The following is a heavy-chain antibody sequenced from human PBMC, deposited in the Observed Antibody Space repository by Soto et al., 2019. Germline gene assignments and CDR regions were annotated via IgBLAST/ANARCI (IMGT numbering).Heavy chain of an antibody. CDR1: GFTCGSYA. J-gene: IGHJ4*02. CDR2: ISGSGGST. CDR3: ARQQGGSLSSLYFDY. Sequence: EVQMVEYGGGLVQPGGSLGLSCAAAGFTCGSYAMSWVRQAPWKGLEWVSGISGSGGSTFYADSVKGRFTISRDNSNNMVYLQMDNVRADDTAVYYCARQQGGSLSSLYFDYWGQGTLVTVSS. D-gene: IGHD2-15*01. V-gene: IGHV3-23*04.